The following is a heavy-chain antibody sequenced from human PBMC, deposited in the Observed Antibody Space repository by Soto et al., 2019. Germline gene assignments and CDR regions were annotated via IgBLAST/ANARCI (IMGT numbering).Heavy chain of an antibody. D-gene: IGHD3-22*01. CDR2: ISGSGGST. J-gene: IGHJ6*02. CDR1: GFTFSSYA. V-gene: IGHV3-23*01. CDR3: AKDGRYYYDSSGYYFDYYYGMDV. Sequence: GGSLRLSCAASGFTFSSYAMSWVRQAPGKGLEWVSAISGSGGSTYYADSVKGRFTISRDNSKNTLYLQMNSLRAEDTAVYYCAKDGRYYYDSSGYYFDYYYGMDVWGQGTTVTVS.